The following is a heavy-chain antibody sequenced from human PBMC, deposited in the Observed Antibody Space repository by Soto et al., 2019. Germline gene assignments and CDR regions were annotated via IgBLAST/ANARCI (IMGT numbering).Heavy chain of an antibody. CDR2: ISYDGSNK. Sequence: GGSLRLSCAASGFTFSSYGMHWVRQAPGKGLEWVTVISYDGSNKYYADSVKGRFTISRDNSKNTLYLQMNSLRAEDTAVYYCAKDFDYWGQGTLVTVSS. CDR1: GFTFSSYG. V-gene: IGHV3-30*18. CDR3: AKDFDY. J-gene: IGHJ4*02.